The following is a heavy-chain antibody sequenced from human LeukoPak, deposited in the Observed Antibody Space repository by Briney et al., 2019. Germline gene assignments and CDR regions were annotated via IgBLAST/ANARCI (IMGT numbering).Heavy chain of an antibody. CDR3: ARDPGYSSSWYYFDY. CDR1: GFTFSSYS. J-gene: IGHJ4*02. D-gene: IGHD6-13*01. CDR2: ISSSSSYI. V-gene: IGHV3-21*01. Sequence: GGSLRLSCAASGFTFSSYSMNWVRQAPGKGLEWVSSISSSSSYIYYADSVKGRFTISRDNAKNSLYLQMNSLRAEDMAVYYCARDPGYSSSWYYFDYWGQGTLVTVSS.